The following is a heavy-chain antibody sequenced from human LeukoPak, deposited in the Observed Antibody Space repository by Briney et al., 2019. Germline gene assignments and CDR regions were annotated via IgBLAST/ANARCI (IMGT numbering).Heavy chain of an antibody. J-gene: IGHJ4*02. V-gene: IGHV1-18*01. CDR2: ISAYNGNT. CDR3: ARIASDGSGTNHY. D-gene: IGHD3-10*01. CDR1: GYMFSSYG. Sequence: ASVKVSCKASGYMFSSYGITWVRQAPGQGLEWMGWISAYNGNTKSAQNLQGRVIMTTDTSTNTAHMELRSLRSDDTAVYYCARIASDGSGTNHYWGQGTQVIVSS.